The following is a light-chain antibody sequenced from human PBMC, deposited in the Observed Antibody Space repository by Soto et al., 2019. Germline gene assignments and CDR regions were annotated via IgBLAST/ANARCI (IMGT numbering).Light chain of an antibody. V-gene: IGKV1-5*03. CDR1: QSISSW. Sequence: DIQMTQSPSTLSASVGDRVTITCRASQSISSWLAWYQQKPGKAPKLLIYKASSLESGVPSRFSGSESGTESTLTISSLQPDDFAPYFCQQYDSFPRTFGQGTKVEIK. J-gene: IGKJ1*01. CDR3: QQYDSFPRT. CDR2: KAS.